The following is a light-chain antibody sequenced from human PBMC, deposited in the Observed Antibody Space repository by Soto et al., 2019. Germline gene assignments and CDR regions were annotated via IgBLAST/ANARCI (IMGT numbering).Light chain of an antibody. CDR1: QSIRTD. J-gene: IGKJ4*01. V-gene: IGKV3-15*01. CDR3: QQYGSSPPLT. CDR2: SAS. Sequence: EVVMTQSPATLSVSPGERATLSCRASQSIRTDLAWYQQKPGQAPSLLIFSASTRATGVPARFSGSGSGTDFTLTISRLEPEDFVVYYCQQYGSSPPLTFGGGTKVDIK.